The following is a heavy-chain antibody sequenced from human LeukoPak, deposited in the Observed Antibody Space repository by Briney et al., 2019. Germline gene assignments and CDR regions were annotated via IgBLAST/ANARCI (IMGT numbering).Heavy chain of an antibody. CDR3: ASDHRRSSSYYFDY. Sequence: GGSLRLSCAASGFTFSSYSMHWVHQAPGRGLEGGAYISYEGGNKYYADSVRGRFTISRDNSKNTLYLQLNRLRPEDTAVYYCASDHRRSSSYYFDYWGRRSLVTVSS. CDR2: ISYEGGNK. CDR1: GFTFSSYS. D-gene: IGHD6-6*01. J-gene: IGHJ4*02. V-gene: IGHV3-30-3*01.